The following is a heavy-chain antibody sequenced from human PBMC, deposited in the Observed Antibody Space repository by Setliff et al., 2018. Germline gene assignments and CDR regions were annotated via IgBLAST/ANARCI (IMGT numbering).Heavy chain of an antibody. D-gene: IGHD3-22*01. CDR2: IIPFLATT. CDR3: VREGVDSRSSTDYRYYMDV. Sequence: ASVKVSCKASGYTFTSYGISWVRQAPGQGLEWMGGIIPFLATTKYAQRFQGRVTITTDESTSTAFMQLSSLRSDDTAVYYCVREGVDSRSSTDYRYYMDVWGKGTTVTVSS. V-gene: IGHV1-69*05. CDR1: GYTFTSYG. J-gene: IGHJ6*03.